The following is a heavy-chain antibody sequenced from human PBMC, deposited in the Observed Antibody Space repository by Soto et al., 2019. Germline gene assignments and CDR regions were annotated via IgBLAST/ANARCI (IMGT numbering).Heavy chain of an antibody. D-gene: IGHD1-26*01. J-gene: IGHJ4*02. CDR3: AKSADEWGPRNYFDS. Sequence: GGSLRLSCAASGFTLNSYAMSWVRQAPGKGLEWVSAISANGDDIHFAGSVKGRFTISRDISKNTLHLQMSSLRAEDTAIYFCAKSADEWGPRNYFDSWGQGTLVTVSS. V-gene: IGHV3-23*01. CDR2: ISANGDDI. CDR1: GFTLNSYA.